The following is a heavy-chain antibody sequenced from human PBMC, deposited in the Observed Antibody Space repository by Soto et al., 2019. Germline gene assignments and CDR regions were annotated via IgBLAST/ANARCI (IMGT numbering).Heavy chain of an antibody. J-gene: IGHJ6*02. D-gene: IGHD5-18*01. CDR1: GYTFTGYY. CDR2: INPNSGGT. Sequence: GASVKVSCKASGYTFTGYYMHWVRQAPGQGLEWMGWINPNSGGTNYAQKFQGRVTITADESTSTAYMELSSLRSEDTAVYYCAREGELWLIRDGMDVWGQGTTVIVSS. CDR3: AREGELWLIRDGMDV. V-gene: IGHV1-2*02.